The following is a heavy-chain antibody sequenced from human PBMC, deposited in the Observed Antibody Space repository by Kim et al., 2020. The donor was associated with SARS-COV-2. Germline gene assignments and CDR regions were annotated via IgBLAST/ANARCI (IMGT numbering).Heavy chain of an antibody. CDR1: GFTFSSYE. CDR3: ARGNDILTGYWFDP. J-gene: IGHJ5*02. CDR2: ISSSGSTI. Sequence: GGSLRLSCAASGFTFSSYEMNWVRQAPGKGLEWVSYISSSGSTIYYADSVKGRFTISRDNAKNSLYLQMNSLRAEDTAVYYCARGNDILTGYWFDPWGQGTLVTVSS. D-gene: IGHD3-9*01. V-gene: IGHV3-48*03.